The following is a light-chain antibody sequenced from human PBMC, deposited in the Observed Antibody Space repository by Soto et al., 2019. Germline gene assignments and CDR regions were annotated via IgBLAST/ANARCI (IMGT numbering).Light chain of an antibody. Sequence: QSVLTQPPSASGTPGQRVTISCSGSSSNIGSNTVNWYQLLPGTAPKLLIYPNNDRPSGVPDRFSGSKSGTSASLAISGLQSEDEADYYCAAWDDSLNGVVFGGGTKLIVL. CDR3: AAWDDSLNGVV. CDR2: PNN. J-gene: IGLJ2*01. CDR1: SSNIGSNT. V-gene: IGLV1-44*01.